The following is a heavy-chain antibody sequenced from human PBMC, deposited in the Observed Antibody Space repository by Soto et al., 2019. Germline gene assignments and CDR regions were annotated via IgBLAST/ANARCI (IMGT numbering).Heavy chain of an antibody. V-gene: IGHV4-39*01. Sequence: QLQLQESGPGLVKPSETLSLTCTVSGGSISSSRYYWGWIRQPPGKGLEWIGTIYYSGSTYYNPSLKSRVTISVDTSKNQFSLKLSSVTAADTAVYYCARLSPEFDFWGQGTLVTVSS. D-gene: IGHD3-16*02. J-gene: IGHJ4*02. CDR1: GGSISSSRYY. CDR3: ARLSPEFDF. CDR2: IYYSGST.